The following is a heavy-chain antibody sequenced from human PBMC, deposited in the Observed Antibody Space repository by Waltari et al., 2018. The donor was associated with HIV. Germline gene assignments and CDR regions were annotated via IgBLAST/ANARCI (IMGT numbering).Heavy chain of an antibody. CDR1: GFTFGKYA. V-gene: IGHV3-9*01. Sequence: EVQLVESGGGLVQPGGSLRLSCAVSGFTFGKYAMHWVRQVPGKGLEWVSGFSLDSDRIDYADSVKGRFTVSRDNAKNSLYLQMNSLRVEDTALYYCGKDLTPGGLDVWGQGTTVIVSS. CDR2: FSLDSDRI. J-gene: IGHJ6*02. CDR3: GKDLTPGGLDV.